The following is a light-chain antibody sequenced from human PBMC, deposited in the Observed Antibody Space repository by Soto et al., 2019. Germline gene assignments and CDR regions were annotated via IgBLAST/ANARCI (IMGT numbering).Light chain of an antibody. J-gene: IGKJ5*01. CDR3: QQFGGTPFT. CDR2: GAS. V-gene: IGKV3-20*01. Sequence: EIVLTQSPGTLSLSPGEGATLSCRASQSVSSSYIAWYQQRPGQTPSLLIYGASTRATGIPDRFSGSGSGTHFTLTISRLEPGDFAVYYCQQFGGTPFTFGQGTRLEIK. CDR1: QSVSSSY.